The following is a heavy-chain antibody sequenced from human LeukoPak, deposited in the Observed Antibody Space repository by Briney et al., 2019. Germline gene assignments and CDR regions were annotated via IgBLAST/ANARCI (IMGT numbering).Heavy chain of an antibody. V-gene: IGHV4-30-4*01. CDR2: IYYSGST. J-gene: IGHJ4*02. Sequence: SETLSLTCTVSGGSISSGDYYWGWIRQPPGKGLEWIGYIYYSGSTYYNPSLKSRVTISVDTSKNQFSLKLSSVTAADTAVYYCARDLLNEGNHLDYWGQGTLVTVSS. CDR3: ARDLLNEGNHLDY. CDR1: GGSISSGDYY. D-gene: IGHD4-23*01.